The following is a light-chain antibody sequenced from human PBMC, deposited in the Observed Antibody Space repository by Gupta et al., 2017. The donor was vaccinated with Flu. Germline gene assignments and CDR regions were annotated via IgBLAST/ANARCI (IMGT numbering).Light chain of an antibody. CDR2: GNS. CDR1: SSNIGAGYD. V-gene: IGLV1-40*01. J-gene: IGLJ1*01. Sequence: QSVLTQPPSVSGAPGPRVTISFTGSSSNIGAGYDVHWYQQLPGTAPKLLIYGNSNRPQGVPDRFSGSKSGTSAALAITGLQAEDEADYYCQSYDSSLSGSRVFGTGTKVTVL. CDR3: QSYDSSLSGSRV.